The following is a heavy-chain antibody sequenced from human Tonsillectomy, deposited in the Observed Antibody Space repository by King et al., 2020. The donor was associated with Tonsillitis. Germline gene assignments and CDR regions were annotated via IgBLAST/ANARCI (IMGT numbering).Heavy chain of an antibody. Sequence: QLVQSGAEVKKPGASVKVSCKASGYTFTSDDINWVRQATGQGLEWIVWMNPNSGNTGYAQKFQGRVTMTRTTSRRPAYMELRSLRSEDTAVYYCARGHGITGTTTSDYWGQGTLVTVSS. V-gene: IGHV1-8*01. CDR2: MNPNSGNT. CDR3: ARGHGITGTTTSDY. J-gene: IGHJ4*02. CDR1: GYTFTSDD. D-gene: IGHD1-7*01.